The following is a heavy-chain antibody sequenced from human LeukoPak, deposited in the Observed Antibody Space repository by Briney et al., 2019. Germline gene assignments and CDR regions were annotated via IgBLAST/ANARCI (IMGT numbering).Heavy chain of an antibody. Sequence: GGSLRLSCAASGLTFSSYWMSWVRQAPGKGLEWVANINQDGSEKNYVDSVKGRFTISGDNAKNSLYLQMNSLRAEDTAMYYCVRGHTILAYWGQGTLVTVSS. CDR2: INQDGSEK. D-gene: IGHD3-3*01. J-gene: IGHJ4*02. CDR1: GLTFSSYW. CDR3: VRGHTILAY. V-gene: IGHV3-7*04.